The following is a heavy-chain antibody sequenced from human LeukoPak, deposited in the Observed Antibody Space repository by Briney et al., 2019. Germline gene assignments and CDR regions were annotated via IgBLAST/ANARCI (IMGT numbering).Heavy chain of an antibody. Sequence: SETLSLTCTVSGGSISSNSFYWGWIRQPPGKELEWIGSIYFSGSTYYNPSLKSRVIISVDTSKNQFSLKLRSMTAADTAVYYCARHLVVGRFDPWGQGTLVTVSS. D-gene: IGHD3-10*01. CDR3: ARHLVVGRFDP. V-gene: IGHV4-39*01. J-gene: IGHJ5*02. CDR2: IYFSGST. CDR1: GGSISSNSFY.